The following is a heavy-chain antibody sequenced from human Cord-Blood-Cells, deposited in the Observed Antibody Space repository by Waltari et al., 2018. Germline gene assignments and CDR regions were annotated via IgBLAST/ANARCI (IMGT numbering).Heavy chain of an antibody. D-gene: IGHD3-3*01. CDR1: GCPIRSSRYY. CDR3: ARSIGVVINWFDP. Sequence: QLQLQESGPRLVKPSETLSPTCTVSGCPIRSSRYYWGWTPQPPGKGLEWIGSIYYSGSTYYNPSLKSRVTISVDTSKNQFSLKLSSVTAADTAVYYCARSIGVVINWFDPWGQGTLVTVSS. CDR2: IYYSGST. J-gene: IGHJ5*02. V-gene: IGHV4-39*01.